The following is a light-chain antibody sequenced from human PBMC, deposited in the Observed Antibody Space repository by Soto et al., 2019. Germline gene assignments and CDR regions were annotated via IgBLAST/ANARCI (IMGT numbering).Light chain of an antibody. CDR2: DAS. V-gene: IGKV3-20*01. CDR3: QQYSSSPRT. CDR1: QTISSGF. Sequence: EIVLTQSPGILYLSPGDRATLSFSASQTISSGFLAWYQQKVGQAPRLLIYDASNRATGVPDRFSGSGSGTDFSLTISRLEPEDFAVYHCQQYSSSPRTFGQGTRLEI. J-gene: IGKJ5*01.